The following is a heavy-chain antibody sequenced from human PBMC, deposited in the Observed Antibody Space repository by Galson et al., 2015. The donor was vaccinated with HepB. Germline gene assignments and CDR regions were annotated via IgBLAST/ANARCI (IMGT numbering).Heavy chain of an antibody. D-gene: IGHD1-26*01. Sequence: SLRLSCAASGFTFDDYAMHWVRQAPGKGLEWVSGISWNSGSIGYADSVKGRFTISRDNAKNSLYLQMNSLRAEDTAFYYCAKGWDSTRSGAAYWGQGTLVTVSS. CDR2: ISWNSGSI. CDR1: GFTFDDYA. CDR3: AKGWDSTRSGAAY. V-gene: IGHV3-9*01. J-gene: IGHJ4*02.